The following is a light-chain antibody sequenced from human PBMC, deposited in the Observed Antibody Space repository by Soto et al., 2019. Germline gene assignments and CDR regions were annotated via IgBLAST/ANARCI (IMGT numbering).Light chain of an antibody. CDR1: QSVSSGY. CDR2: AAS. V-gene: IGKV3-20*01. Sequence: EIVLTQVPGTLSLSPGERATLYCRASQSVSSGYLAWYQQKPGQAPRLLIYAASSRAAGIPDRFSGSGSGTDFTLTISRLEPEDFAVYYCQQYGGPPQTFGQGTKVDIK. CDR3: QQYGGPPQT. J-gene: IGKJ1*01.